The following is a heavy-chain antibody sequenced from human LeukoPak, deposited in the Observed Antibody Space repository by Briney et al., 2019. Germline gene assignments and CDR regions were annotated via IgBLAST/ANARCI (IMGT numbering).Heavy chain of an antibody. CDR1: GFTFSSYS. J-gene: IGHJ4*02. D-gene: IGHD3-10*01. CDR2: ISSSSNSI. V-gene: IGHV3-21*01. CDR3: ARLFMVRGVLNPDY. Sequence: GGSLRLSCAASGFTFSSYSMNWVRQAPGKGLEWVSSISSSSNSIYYADSVKGRFTISRDNAKNSLYPQMDSLRAEDTAVYYCARLFMVRGVLNPDYWGQGTLVTVSS.